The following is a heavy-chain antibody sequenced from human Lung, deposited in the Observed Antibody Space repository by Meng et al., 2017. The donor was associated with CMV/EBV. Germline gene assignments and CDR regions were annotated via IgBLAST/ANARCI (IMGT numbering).Heavy chain of an antibody. Sequence: SGGSVSSASYYWSWIRQPPGKGLEWIGYIYYSGSTNYHPSLKSRVTISLDTSKNQFSLDLTSVTAADTAVYYCARETITRPRNSFDYWGQGTLVTVSS. CDR3: ARETITRPRNSFDY. D-gene: IGHD3-10*01. J-gene: IGHJ4*02. V-gene: IGHV4-61*01. CDR1: GGSVSSASYY. CDR2: IYYSGST.